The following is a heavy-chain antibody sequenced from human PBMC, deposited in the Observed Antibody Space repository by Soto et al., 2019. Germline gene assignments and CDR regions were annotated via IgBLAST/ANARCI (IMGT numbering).Heavy chain of an antibody. Sequence: GASVKVSCKASGGTFSSYAISWVRQAPGQGLEWMGGIIPIFGTANYAQKFQGRVTITADESTSTAYMELSSLRSADTAVYYCARVLRYFDWLPPPNYYYGMDVWGQGTTVTVSS. CDR2: IIPIFGTA. CDR3: ARVLRYFDWLPPPNYYYGMDV. CDR1: GGTFSSYA. D-gene: IGHD3-9*01. J-gene: IGHJ6*02. V-gene: IGHV1-69*13.